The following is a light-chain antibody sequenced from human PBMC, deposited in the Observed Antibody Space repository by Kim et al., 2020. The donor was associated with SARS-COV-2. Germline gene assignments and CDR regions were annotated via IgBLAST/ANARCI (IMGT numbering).Light chain of an antibody. Sequence: QSALTQPPSASGSPGQSVSISCTGTSSDIGGYDYVSWYQQHPGKAPKLMIYEVSERPSGVPNRFSGSKSGNTASLTVSGLQAEDEADYYCSSYGDNNKLGVFGGGPQLTVL. CDR3: SSYGDNNKLGV. CDR2: EVS. J-gene: IGLJ3*02. CDR1: SSDIGGYDY. V-gene: IGLV2-8*01.